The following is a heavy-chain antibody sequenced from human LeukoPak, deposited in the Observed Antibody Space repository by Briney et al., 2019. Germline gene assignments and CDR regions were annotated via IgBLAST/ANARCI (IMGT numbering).Heavy chain of an antibody. J-gene: IGHJ4*02. CDR2: IYHSGRT. V-gene: IGHV4-59*08. D-gene: IGHD3-22*01. CDR3: ARLGDYYDTSGYYFYY. Sequence: SETLSLTCTVSGGSISSYYWSWIRQPPGKGLEWIGNIYHSGRTKYNPSLKSRVTISVDTSKNQFSLRLGSVTPTDTAVYYCARLGDYYDTSGYYFYYWGQGTLVTVSS. CDR1: GGSISSYY.